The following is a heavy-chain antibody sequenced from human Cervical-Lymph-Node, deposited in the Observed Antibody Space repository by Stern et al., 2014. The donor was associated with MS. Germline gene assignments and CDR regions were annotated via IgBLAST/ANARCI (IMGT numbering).Heavy chain of an antibody. Sequence: VHLVESGAEVKKPGSSVKVSCKAPGAIFSGHAVSWVRQAPGQGLEWMGGIISVFNTPTYAQKFQGRVTITADESTSTVYMELSSLRSEDTAVYYCARRDRLYYFGMDVWGKGTTVTVSS. D-gene: IGHD2-15*01. J-gene: IGHJ6*04. V-gene: IGHV1-69*01. CDR3: ARRDRLYYFGMDV. CDR1: GAIFSGHA. CDR2: IISVFNTP.